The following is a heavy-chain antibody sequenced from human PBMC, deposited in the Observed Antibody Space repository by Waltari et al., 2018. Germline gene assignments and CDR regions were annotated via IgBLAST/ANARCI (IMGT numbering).Heavy chain of an antibody. J-gene: IGHJ6*02. V-gene: IGHV3-53*02. CDR3: ARLAVAGPDVFSYFYGMDV. CDR1: GFTVSNNS. Sequence: EVQLVETGGGLIQPGGSLRLSCAASGFTVSNNSMTWVRQAPGKGLAWVSVIHIPSTTYYADSVKGRFTMSRDNSKNTLSLQMNSLRDEDTAVYYCARLAVAGPDVFSYFYGMDVWGQGTTVTVSS. D-gene: IGHD6-19*01. CDR2: IHIPSTT.